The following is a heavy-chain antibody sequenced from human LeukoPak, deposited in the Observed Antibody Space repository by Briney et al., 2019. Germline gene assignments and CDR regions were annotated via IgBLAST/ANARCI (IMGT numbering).Heavy chain of an antibody. CDR2: IRSKAYGGTT. J-gene: IGHJ4*02. V-gene: IGHV3-49*04. CDR1: GFTFGDYA. CDR3: TRDQLPNYYDSSGFGY. Sequence: GGSLRLSCTASGFTFGDYAMSCVRQAPGKGLEWVGFIRSKAYGGTTEYAASVKGRFTISRDDSKSIAYLQMNSLKTEDTAVYYCTRDQLPNYYDSSGFGYWGQGTLVTVSS. D-gene: IGHD3-22*01.